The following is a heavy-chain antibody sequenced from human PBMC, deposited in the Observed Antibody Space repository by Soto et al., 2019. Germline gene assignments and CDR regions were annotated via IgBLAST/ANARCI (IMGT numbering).Heavy chain of an antibody. CDR2: LYYSGRT. CDR1: GGSISNSY. J-gene: IGHJ3*01. V-gene: IGHV4-59*01. CDR3: ARPSGGAFDL. D-gene: IGHD3-10*01. Sequence: QVKLQESGPGLVKPSEPLSLTCTVSGGSISNSYWSWIRQPPGKGLEWIGYLYYSGRTSYNPSLKSRITISVDTSKNQFSLRLNSVTAADTAVYYCARPSGGAFDLWGQGTMVTVSS.